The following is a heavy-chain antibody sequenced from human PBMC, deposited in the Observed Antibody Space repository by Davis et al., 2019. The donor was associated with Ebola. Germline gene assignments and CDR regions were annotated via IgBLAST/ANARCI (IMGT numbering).Heavy chain of an antibody. CDR2: INGGNGNR. V-gene: IGHV1-3*01. CDR1: GYTFTNYA. Sequence: AASVKVSCKASGYTFTNYAIHWVRQAPGQRPEWMGWINGGNGNRKYSHRIQDRVTITRDTSANTVYMELSSLRSEDTAVYYCAREGGLVRGVVITWKYGMDVWGQGTRVTVSS. D-gene: IGHD3-10*01. CDR3: AREGGLVRGVVITWKYGMDV. J-gene: IGHJ6*02.